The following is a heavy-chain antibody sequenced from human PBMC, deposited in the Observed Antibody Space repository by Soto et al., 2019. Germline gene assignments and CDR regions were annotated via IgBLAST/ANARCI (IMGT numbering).Heavy chain of an antibody. Sequence: SVKVSCKASGGTFSSYAISWVRQAPGQGLEWMGGIIPIFGTANYAQKFQGRVTITADESTSTAYMELSSLRSEDTAVYYCARGGEYYYDSSGPAHFDYWGQGTLVTVSS. J-gene: IGHJ4*02. CDR1: GGTFSSYA. CDR2: IIPIFGTA. CDR3: ARGGEYYYDSSGPAHFDY. D-gene: IGHD3-22*01. V-gene: IGHV1-69*13.